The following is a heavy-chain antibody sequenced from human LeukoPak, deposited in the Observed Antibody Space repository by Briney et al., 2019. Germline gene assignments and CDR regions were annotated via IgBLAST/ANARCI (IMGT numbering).Heavy chain of an antibody. J-gene: IGHJ1*01. CDR1: GGSFSGYY. CDR2: INHSGST. D-gene: IGHD6-13*01. V-gene: IGHV4-34*01. CDR3: ARGFGDSSSWYYFQH. Sequence: KSSETLSLTCAVYGGSFSGYYWSWIRQPPGKGLEWIGEINHSGSTNYNPSLKSRVTISVDTSKNQFSLKLSSVTAADTAVYYCARGFGDSSSWYYFQHWGQGTLVTVSS.